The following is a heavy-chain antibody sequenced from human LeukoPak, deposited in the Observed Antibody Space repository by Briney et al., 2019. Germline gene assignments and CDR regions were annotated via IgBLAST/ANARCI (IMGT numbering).Heavy chain of an antibody. J-gene: IGHJ5*02. Sequence: GGSLRLSCAASGFTVSSNYMSWVRQAPGKGLEWVSVIYSGGSTYYADSVKGRFTISRDNSKNTLYLQMNSLRAEDTAVYYCAKDRPGYYDSSGYYFRWFDPWGQGTLVTVSS. CDR2: IYSGGST. CDR1: GFTVSSNY. D-gene: IGHD3-22*01. V-gene: IGHV3-53*01. CDR3: AKDRPGYYDSSGYYFRWFDP.